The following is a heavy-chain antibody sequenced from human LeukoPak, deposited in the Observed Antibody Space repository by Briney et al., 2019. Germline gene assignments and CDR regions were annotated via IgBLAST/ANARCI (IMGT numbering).Heavy chain of an antibody. V-gene: IGHV4-4*07. D-gene: IGHD3-10*01. J-gene: IGHJ6*02. CDR3: ARAGLLWFGELFPYGMDV. CDR1: GGSISSYY. Sequence: KPSETLSLTCTVSGGSISSYYWSWIRQPAGKGLEWIGRIYTSGSTNYNPSLKSRVTMSVDTSKNQFSLKLSSVTAADTAVYYCARAGLLWFGELFPYGMDVWGQGTTVTVSS. CDR2: IYTSGST.